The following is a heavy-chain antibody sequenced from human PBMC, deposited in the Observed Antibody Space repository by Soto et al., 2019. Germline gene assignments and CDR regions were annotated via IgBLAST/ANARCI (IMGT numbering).Heavy chain of an antibody. D-gene: IGHD6-13*01. Sequence: GASVKVSCKASGGTFSSYAISWVRQAPGQGLEWMGGIIPIFGTANYAQKFQGGVTITADESTSTAYMELSSLRSEDTAVYYCAREAAAPDYYYYGMDVWGQGTTVTVSS. V-gene: IGHV1-69*13. CDR3: AREAAAPDYYYYGMDV. CDR1: GGTFSSYA. J-gene: IGHJ6*02. CDR2: IIPIFGTA.